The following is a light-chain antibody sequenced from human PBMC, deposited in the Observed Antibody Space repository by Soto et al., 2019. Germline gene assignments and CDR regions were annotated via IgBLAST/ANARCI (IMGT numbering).Light chain of an antibody. CDR1: QSVGRY. J-gene: IGKJ2*01. CDR2: DSS. V-gene: IGKV3-11*02. Sequence: EMVLTQSPATLSLSPGDRATLSCRASQSVGRYLAWYQQRPGQAPRLLIYDSSNRVTGIPARFSGNGSGRDFTLTISILEPEDFAVYYCQYHTDWPPYTFGQGTTLEI. CDR3: QYHTDWPPYT.